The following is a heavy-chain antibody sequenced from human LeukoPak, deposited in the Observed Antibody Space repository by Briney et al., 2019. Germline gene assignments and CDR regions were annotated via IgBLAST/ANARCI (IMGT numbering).Heavy chain of an antibody. D-gene: IGHD3-10*01. CDR1: GYAFTDHY. J-gene: IGHJ4*02. CDR2: INPKSGDR. CDR3: ARDRLDGSGSYCELIFDY. Sequence: ASVKVSCKASGYAFTDHYIHWVRQAPGQGLEWMGWINPKSGDREYAQKFQGRVTMTRDTSIRTAYMELSRLRSDDTAMYYCARDRLDGSGSYCELIFDYWGQGTLVTVSS. V-gene: IGHV1-2*02.